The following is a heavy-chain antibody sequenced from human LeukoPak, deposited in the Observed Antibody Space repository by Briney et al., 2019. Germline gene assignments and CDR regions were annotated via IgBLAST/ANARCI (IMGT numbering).Heavy chain of an antibody. J-gene: IGHJ4*02. Sequence: QPGGSLRLSCAASGFIFSNYHMNWVRQAPEKGLEWVSYISSGSGTISYADSVKGRFTISRDNFKNTLYLQMNSLRAEDTALYYCARDLYSSGWASDYWGQGTLVTVSS. CDR1: GFIFSNYH. V-gene: IGHV3-48*01. D-gene: IGHD6-19*01. CDR3: ARDLYSSGWASDY. CDR2: ISSGSGTI.